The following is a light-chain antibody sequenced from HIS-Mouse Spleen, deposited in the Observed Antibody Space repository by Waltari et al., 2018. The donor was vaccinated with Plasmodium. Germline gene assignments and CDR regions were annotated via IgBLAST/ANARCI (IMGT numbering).Light chain of an antibody. CDR3: YSTDSSGNHRV. J-gene: IGLJ3*02. V-gene: IGLV3-10*01. CDR1: ALPNNY. CDR2: EDS. Sequence: SYELTQPPSVSVSPGQTARITCSGAALPNNYAYWYQQKSGQAPVLVSYEDSKRPSGIPERFSGSSSGTMATLTISGAQVEDEADYYCYSTDSSGNHRVFGGGTKLTVL.